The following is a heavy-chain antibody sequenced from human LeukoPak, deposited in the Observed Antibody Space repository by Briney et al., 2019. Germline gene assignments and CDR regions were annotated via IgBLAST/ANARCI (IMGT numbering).Heavy chain of an antibody. J-gene: IGHJ4*02. CDR3: AKRPRIVGEDYFDY. Sequence: PGGSLRLSCAASGFTVSSNYMNWVRQAPGKGLEWVSAISGSAGSTYYADSVKGRFTISRDNSKNTLYLQMNSLSAEDTAVYYCAKRPRIVGEDYFDYWGQGTLVTVSS. D-gene: IGHD1-26*01. CDR1: GFTVSSNY. CDR2: ISGSAGST. V-gene: IGHV3-23*01.